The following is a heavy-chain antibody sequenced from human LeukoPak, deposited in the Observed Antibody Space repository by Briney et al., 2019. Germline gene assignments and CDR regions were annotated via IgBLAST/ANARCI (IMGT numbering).Heavy chain of an antibody. CDR1: GFTFSRYW. CDR2: INPDGSTT. Sequence: GGSLRLTCAASGFTFSRYWIHWVRQAPGKGLEWVSRINPDGSTTTYADSVKGRFTISRDNAKNSLYLQMNSLRAEDTAVYYCARDSTGVVPAAKGSWGQGTLVTVSS. D-gene: IGHD2-2*01. CDR3: ARDSTGVVPAAKGS. J-gene: IGHJ5*02. V-gene: IGHV3-74*01.